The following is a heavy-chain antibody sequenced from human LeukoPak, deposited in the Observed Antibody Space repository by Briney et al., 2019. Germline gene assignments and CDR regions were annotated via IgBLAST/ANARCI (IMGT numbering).Heavy chain of an antibody. V-gene: IGHV3-21*01. Sequence: PGRSLRLSCAASGFTFSSYSMNWVRQAPGKGLEWVSSISSSSSYIYYADSVKGRFTISRDNAKNSLYLQMNSLRAEDTAVYYCARDRETTVTFPHYMDVWGKGTTVTVSS. CDR1: GFTFSSYS. CDR2: ISSSSSYI. D-gene: IGHD4-11*01. CDR3: ARDRETTVTFPHYMDV. J-gene: IGHJ6*03.